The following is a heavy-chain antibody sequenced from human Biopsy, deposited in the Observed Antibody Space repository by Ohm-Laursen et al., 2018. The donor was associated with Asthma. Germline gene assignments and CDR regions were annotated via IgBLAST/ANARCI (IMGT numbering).Heavy chain of an antibody. D-gene: IGHD1-26*01. CDR2: ISYDGSNK. CDR1: GFTFSSYG. CDR3: AKDVGWELPQYYFDY. V-gene: IGHV3-30*18. Sequence: SSLRLSCTASGFTFSSYGMHWVRQAPGKGLEWVAVISYDGSNKYYADSVKGRFTISRDNSKNTLYLQMNSLRAEDTAVYYCAKDVGWELPQYYFDYWGQGTLVTVSS. J-gene: IGHJ4*02.